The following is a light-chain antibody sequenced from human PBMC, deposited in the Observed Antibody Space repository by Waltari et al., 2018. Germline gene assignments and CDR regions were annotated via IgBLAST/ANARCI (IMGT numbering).Light chain of an antibody. Sequence: DIVMTQSPDSLAVSLGERATINCKSSQTISYSSNNKNYLAWYQKKPGQPPRLLISWASTRASGVPDRFSGSGVLTEFTLTITNLQPEDVAVYYCQQYYVFPRTFGPGTKVTIK. CDR2: WAS. V-gene: IGKV4-1*01. CDR3: QQYYVFPRT. CDR1: QTISYSSNNKNY. J-gene: IGKJ1*01.